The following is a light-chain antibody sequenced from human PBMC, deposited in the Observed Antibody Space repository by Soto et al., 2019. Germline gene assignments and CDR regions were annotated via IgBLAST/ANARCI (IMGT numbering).Light chain of an antibody. V-gene: IGKV1-27*01. CDR1: QGISSY. J-gene: IGKJ3*01. CDR2: AAS. CDR3: QKYDSAPFT. Sequence: DIQMTQSPSSLSASIGDRVTITCRASQGISSYLNWYQQQPGKVPKLLIYAASTLQSEFPSRFSGSGSGTDFTLTISSLQPEDVATSYCQKYDSAPFTFGPGTRVAI.